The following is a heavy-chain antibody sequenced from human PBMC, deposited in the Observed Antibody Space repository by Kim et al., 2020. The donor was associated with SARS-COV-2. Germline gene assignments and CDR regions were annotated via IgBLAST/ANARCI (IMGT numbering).Heavy chain of an antibody. Sequence: GGSLRLSCAASGFTFSSYWMTWVRQAPGKGLEWVANIKQDGNKIYYVDSVKGRFTISRDNAKNSLYLQMNSLRAEDTALYYCARAGYFYSSGRYDVDIWG. J-gene: IGHJ3*02. V-gene: IGHV3-7*03. CDR3: ARAGYFYSSGRYDVDI. CDR2: IKQDGNKI. D-gene: IGHD3-22*01. CDR1: GFTFSSYW.